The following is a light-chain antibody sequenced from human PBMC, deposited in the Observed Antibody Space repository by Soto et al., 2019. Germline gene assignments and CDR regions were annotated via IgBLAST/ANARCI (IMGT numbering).Light chain of an antibody. CDR3: QSYNDWPFT. Sequence: EIVMTQSPATLSVSPGERVTVSCRASESLSTYLAWYQQKPGQAPRLLIYGASTKATGIPARFSGSGSATDFTLTISSRPSEDFAVYYCQSYNDWPFTFGQGTKLEI. J-gene: IGKJ2*01. V-gene: IGKV3-15*01. CDR1: ESLSTY. CDR2: GAS.